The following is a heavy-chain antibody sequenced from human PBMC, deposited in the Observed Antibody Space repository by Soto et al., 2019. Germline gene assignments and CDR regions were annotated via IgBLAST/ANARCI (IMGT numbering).Heavy chain of an antibody. Sequence: EVQLVESGGGLVQPGGSLRLSCAASGFTFSSYEMNWVRQAPGKGLEWVSYISSSGSTIYYADSVKGRFTISRDNAKNSLYLQMNSLRAEDTAVYYCARPKDTVTTAMDYWGQGTLVTVSS. V-gene: IGHV3-48*03. CDR2: ISSSGSTI. D-gene: IGHD4-17*01. CDR1: GFTFSSYE. J-gene: IGHJ4*02. CDR3: ARPKDTVTTAMDY.